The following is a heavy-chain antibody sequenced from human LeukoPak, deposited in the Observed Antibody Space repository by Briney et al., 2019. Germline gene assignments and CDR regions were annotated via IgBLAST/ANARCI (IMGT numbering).Heavy chain of an antibody. CDR2: ITGSGPYM. D-gene: IGHD3-10*01. V-gene: IGHV3-21*06. CDR1: GFTFSSYS. Sequence: GGSLRLFCAASGFTFSSYSMNWVRQAPGKGLEWVSSITGSGPYMLYADSVKHRFTISRDNTKNLLYLEMNSLRAEDTAMYFCVRDVGAVRGEVYFDYWGQGTLVTVSS. CDR3: VRDVGAVRGEVYFDY. J-gene: IGHJ4*02.